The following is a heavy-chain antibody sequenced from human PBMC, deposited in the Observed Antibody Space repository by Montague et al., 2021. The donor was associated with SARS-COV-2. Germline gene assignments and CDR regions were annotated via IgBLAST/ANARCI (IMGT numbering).Heavy chain of an antibody. CDR2: VCGLGLD. V-gene: IGHV4-34*01. Sequence: SETLSLTCAGYLHSGVEDFWRRSEEHPSELQSWFRLVCGLGLDNYNPSLKNRVTISVDTSKNQFSLKLTSVTAADTATYYCARGQVTVFASLFAFPAAGAIDVWGQGTTVTVS. J-gene: IGHJ3*01. CDR3: ARGQVTVFASLFAFPAAGAIDV. CDR1: LHSGVEDF. D-gene: IGHD3-16*02.